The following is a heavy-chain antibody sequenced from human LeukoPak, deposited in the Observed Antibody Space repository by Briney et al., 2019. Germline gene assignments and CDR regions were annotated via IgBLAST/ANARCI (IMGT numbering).Heavy chain of an antibody. J-gene: IGHJ3*02. V-gene: IGHV1-8*01. CDR3: ARAVDTAMVDAFDI. Sequence: GASVKVSCKASGYTFTSYDINWVRQATGQGLEWMGWMNPNSGNTGYAQKFQGRVTMTRNTSISTAYMELSSLRSEDTAVYYCARAVDTAMVDAFDIWGQGTMVTVSS. CDR1: GYTFTSYD. CDR2: MNPNSGNT. D-gene: IGHD5-18*01.